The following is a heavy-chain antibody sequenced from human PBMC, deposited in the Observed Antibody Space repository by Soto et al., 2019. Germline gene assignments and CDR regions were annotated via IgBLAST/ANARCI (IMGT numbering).Heavy chain of an antibody. Sequence: EVQLVESGGGVVRPGGSLRLSCAASGFTFDDYGMSWVRQAPGKGLEWVSGINWNGGSIGYADSVKGRFTISRDNAKNSLYLQMNSLRAEDTALYYCASVGYSGYDYRLGFRENDAFDIWGQGTMVTVSS. CDR2: INWNGGSI. V-gene: IGHV3-20*04. D-gene: IGHD5-12*01. CDR1: GFTFDDYG. CDR3: ASVGYSGYDYRLGFRENDAFDI. J-gene: IGHJ3*02.